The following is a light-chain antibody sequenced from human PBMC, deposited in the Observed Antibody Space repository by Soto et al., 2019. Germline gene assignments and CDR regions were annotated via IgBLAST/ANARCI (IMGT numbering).Light chain of an antibody. CDR3: QRYTSPPDT. CDR2: GTF. J-gene: IGKJ5*01. CDR1: QSLATTD. V-gene: IGKV3-20*01. Sequence: EIVLTQSPGTLSLSPGKRATLSCMASQSLATTDLVWYQQKTGQPPRLVIHGTFSTATGIPARLSGSGSGTDFTLTIRRLDPEEPAVYCCQRYTSPPDTFGRGTRLEIQ.